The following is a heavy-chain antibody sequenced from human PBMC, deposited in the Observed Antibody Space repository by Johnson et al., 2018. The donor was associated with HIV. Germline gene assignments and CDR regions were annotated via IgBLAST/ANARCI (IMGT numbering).Heavy chain of an antibody. Sequence: QVQLVESGGGLVKPGGSLRLSCAASGFTFSDYYMSWIRQAPGKGLEWVSGISWNSGSIGYADSVTGRFTISRDNSKNTLFLQMNSLRPEDTAIYYCASPPSGYDFWDGPNIFDVWGQGTMVSVAS. CDR2: ISWNSGSI. V-gene: IGHV3-11*04. CDR3: ASPPSGYDFWDGPNIFDV. CDR1: GFTFSDYY. D-gene: IGHD3-3*01. J-gene: IGHJ3*01.